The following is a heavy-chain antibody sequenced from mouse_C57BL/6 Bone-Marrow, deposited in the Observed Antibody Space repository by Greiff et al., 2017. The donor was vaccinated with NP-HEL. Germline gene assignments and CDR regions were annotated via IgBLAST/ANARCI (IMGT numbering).Heavy chain of an antibody. J-gene: IGHJ3*01. V-gene: IGHV5-9*01. CDR1: GFTFSSYT. Sequence: EVHLVESGGGLVKPGGSLKLSCAASGFTFSSYTMSWVRQTPEKRLEWVATISGGGGNTYYPDSVKGRFTISRDNAKNTLYLQMSSLRSEDTALYYCASTLWFAYWGQGTLVTVSA. CDR2: ISGGGGNT. CDR3: ASTLWFAY.